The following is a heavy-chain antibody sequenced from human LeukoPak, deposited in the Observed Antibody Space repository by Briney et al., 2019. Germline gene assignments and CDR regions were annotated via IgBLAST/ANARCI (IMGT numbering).Heavy chain of an antibody. V-gene: IGHV3-21*01. CDR3: ARRWASYGTYWYFDL. J-gene: IGHJ2*01. CDR1: GFTFSSYS. Sequence: GGSLRLSCAASGFTFSSYSMNWVRQAPGKGLERVSSISSSSSYIYYADSVKGRFTISRDNAKNSLYLQMNSLRAEDTAVYYCARRWASYGTYWYFDLWGRGTLVTVSS. D-gene: IGHD5-18*01. CDR2: ISSSSSYI.